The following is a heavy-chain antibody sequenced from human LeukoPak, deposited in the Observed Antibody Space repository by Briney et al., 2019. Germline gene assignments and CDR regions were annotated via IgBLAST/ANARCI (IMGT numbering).Heavy chain of an antibody. V-gene: IGHV3-21*01. CDR1: GFTFSSYS. CDR3: ARPYYDFWSGYSAWVY. Sequence: GGSLRLSCAASGFTFSSYSMNWVRQAPGKGLEWVSSISSSSSYIYYADSVKGRFTISRDNAKNSLYLQMNSLRAEGTAVYYCARPYYDFWSGYSAWVYWGQGTLVTVSS. D-gene: IGHD3-3*01. J-gene: IGHJ4*02. CDR2: ISSSSSYI.